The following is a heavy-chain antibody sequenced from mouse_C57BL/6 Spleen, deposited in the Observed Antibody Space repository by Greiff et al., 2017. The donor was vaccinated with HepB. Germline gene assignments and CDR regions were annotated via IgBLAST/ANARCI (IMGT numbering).Heavy chain of an antibody. CDR3: SRVYTMITAAIDY. D-gene: IGHD2-4*01. Sequence: EVQLQESGAELVRPGASVKLSCTASGYNIKDYYMHWVKQRPEQGLEWIGRIDPEDGDTEYAQKFQGKATMTADTSSNTAYLQLSSLTSEDADVYYWSRVYTMITAAIDYWGQGTAVTVSS. V-gene: IGHV14-1*01. J-gene: IGHJ2*01. CDR2: IDPEDGDT. CDR1: GYNIKDYY.